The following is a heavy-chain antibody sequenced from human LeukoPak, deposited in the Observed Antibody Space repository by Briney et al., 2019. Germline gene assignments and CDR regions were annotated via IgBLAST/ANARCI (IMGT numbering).Heavy chain of an antibody. D-gene: IGHD2-15*01. CDR3: ALARDIVVVVAADNWFDP. Sequence: ASVKVSCKASGGTFSSYAISWVRQAPGQGREWRGGIIPIFGTANYAQEFQGRVTITADESTSTAYMELSSLRSEDTAVYYCALARDIVVVVAADNWFDPWGQGTLVTVSS. J-gene: IGHJ5*02. CDR2: IIPIFGTA. V-gene: IGHV1-69*13. CDR1: GGTFSSYA.